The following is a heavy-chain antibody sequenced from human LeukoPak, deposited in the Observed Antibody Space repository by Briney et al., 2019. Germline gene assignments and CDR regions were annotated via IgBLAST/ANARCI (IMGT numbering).Heavy chain of an antibody. J-gene: IGHJ4*02. CDR1: GGSISSYF. CDR3: ARESTGSGSYLDY. V-gene: IGHV4-59*01. Sequence: SETLSLTCTVSGGSISSYFWSWIRQPPGKGLEWIGQIQTSGSTNYSPSLKSRVTISVDTSKNQFSLKLSSVTAADTAVYYCARESTGSGSYLDYWGQGTLVTVSS. CDR2: IQTSGST. D-gene: IGHD3-10*01.